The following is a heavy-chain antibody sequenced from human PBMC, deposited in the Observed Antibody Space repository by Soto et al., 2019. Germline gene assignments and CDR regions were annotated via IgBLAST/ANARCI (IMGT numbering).Heavy chain of an antibody. D-gene: IGHD3-10*01. J-gene: IGHJ6*02. V-gene: IGHV4-30-2*01. CDR3: ARGMGLLWFGELSSYYYGMDV. CDR2: IYHSGST. CDR1: GGSISSGGYS. Sequence: SETLSLTCAVSGGSISSGGYSWSWIRQPPGKGLEWIGYIYHSGSTYYNPSLKSRVTISVDRSKNQFSLKLSSVNAADTAVYYCARGMGLLWFGELSSYYYGMDVWGQGTTVT.